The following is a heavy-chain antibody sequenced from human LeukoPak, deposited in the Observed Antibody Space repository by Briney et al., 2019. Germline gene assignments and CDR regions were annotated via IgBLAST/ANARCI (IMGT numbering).Heavy chain of an antibody. CDR2: IIPIFGTA. J-gene: IGHJ5*02. D-gene: IGHD6-13*01. Sequence: AAVKVSCKASGGTFSSYAISWVRQAPGQGLEWMGGIIPIFGTANYAQKVQGRGRITADKSTRTAYMELSSLRSGDTAVYYCARGRPTTSIAAAGVNWFDPWGQGPLVTVSS. V-gene: IGHV1-69*06. CDR1: GGTFSSYA. CDR3: ARGRPTTSIAAAGVNWFDP.